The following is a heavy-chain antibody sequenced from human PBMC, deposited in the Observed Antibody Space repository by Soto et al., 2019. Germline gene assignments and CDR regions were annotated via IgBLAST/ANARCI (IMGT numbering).Heavy chain of an antibody. CDR3: ARGGWVHISSLHT. J-gene: IGHJ5*02. CDR2: INTYTGTV. D-gene: IGHD1-1*01. V-gene: IGHV7-4-1*02. Sequence: QVQLVQSGSELKKPGASVKVSCKAFGYSFNTHAMNWVRQAPGQGLEGVGLINTYTGTVTYAPYFAGRFVVSLDTPVSKPYLQINSLKAEDTAVYYCARGGWVHISSLHTWRQGTLIAVSS. CDR1: GYSFNTHA.